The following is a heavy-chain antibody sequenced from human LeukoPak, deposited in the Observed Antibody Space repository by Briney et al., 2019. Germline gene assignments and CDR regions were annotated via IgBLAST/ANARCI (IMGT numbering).Heavy chain of an antibody. CDR1: GFTFSDYY. J-gene: IGHJ4*02. CDR2: ISSSGSTI. V-gene: IGHV3-11*01. Sequence: GGSLRLSCGASGFTFSDYYMTWIRQAPGKGLEWLSYISSSGSTIFYADSVKGRFSISRDNAKNSLYLQMNSLRAEDTAVYYCAKDPIDYAGWGQGTLVTVSS. D-gene: IGHD4/OR15-4a*01. CDR3: AKDPIDYAG.